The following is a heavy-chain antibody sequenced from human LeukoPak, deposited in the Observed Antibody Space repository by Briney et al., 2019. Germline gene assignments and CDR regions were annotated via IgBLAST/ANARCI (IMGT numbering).Heavy chain of an antibody. CDR3: ARDISSWYEN. D-gene: IGHD6-13*01. CDR1: GFTFSSYE. CDR2: ISSSGSTI. Sequence: GGSLRLSCAASGFTFSSYEMNWVRQAPGKGLEWVSYISSSGSTIYYADSVKGRFTISRDNAKNSLYLQMNSLRAEDTAVYYCARDISSWYENWGQGTLVTVSP. V-gene: IGHV3-48*03. J-gene: IGHJ4*02.